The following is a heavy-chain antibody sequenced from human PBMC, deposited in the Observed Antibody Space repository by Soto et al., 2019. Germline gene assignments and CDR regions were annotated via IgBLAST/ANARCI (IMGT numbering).Heavy chain of an antibody. CDR1: GYTFTNYG. J-gene: IGHJ6*02. CDR3: ARFGQRSTMVRVGYYGMDV. Sequence: QVQLVQSGAEVKKPGASVKVSCKASGYTFTNYGISWVRQAPGQGLEWMGWISAYNGNTNYAQKLQGRVTMTTDTXRSXAXTELRSLRTDDTAVYYCARFGQRSTMVRVGYYGMDVWGQGTTVTVSS. D-gene: IGHD3-10*01. V-gene: IGHV1-18*01. CDR2: ISAYNGNT.